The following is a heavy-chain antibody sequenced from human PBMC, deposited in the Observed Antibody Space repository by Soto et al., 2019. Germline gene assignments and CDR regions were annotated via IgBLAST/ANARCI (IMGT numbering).Heavy chain of an antibody. Sequence: QAQVVQSGAEARAPGASVKVSCKASGYIFTSYYIHWVRQAPGQGLEYLGVAYPHAATTYVAQKSXGXXTVTMDRSTSTVDMELTSLTPADTAVYYCARERARAYWFDPWGQGTLVTVSS. V-gene: IGHV1-46*03. J-gene: IGHJ5*02. CDR3: ARERARAYWFDP. CDR2: AYPHAATT. CDR1: GYIFTSYY.